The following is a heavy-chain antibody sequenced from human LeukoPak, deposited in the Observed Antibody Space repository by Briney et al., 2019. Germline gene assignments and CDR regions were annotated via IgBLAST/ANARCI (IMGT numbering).Heavy chain of an antibody. CDR3: ARDLGWELLWFDP. CDR1: GASISTAGYY. Sequence: KSSETLSLTCTFSGASISTAGYYWTWIRQPPGKGLEWIGYIYYSGSTYYNPSLKSRVTISVDTSKNQFSLKLSSVTAADTAVYYCARDLGWELLWFDPWGQGTLVTVSS. D-gene: IGHD1-26*01. V-gene: IGHV4-30-4*01. CDR2: IYYSGST. J-gene: IGHJ5*02.